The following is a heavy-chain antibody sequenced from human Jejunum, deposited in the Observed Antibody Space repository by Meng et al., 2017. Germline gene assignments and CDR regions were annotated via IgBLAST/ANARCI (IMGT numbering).Heavy chain of an antibody. CDR1: GFTFSGAW. CDR3: TSDVPGLGVGELDF. Sequence: GESLKISCTASGFTFSGAWMMWVRQVPGKGLEWVGRIKSKNHGGTTDYGATVEGRFTISRDDLKSTVYLQMDSLKTEDTAGYYCTSDVPGLGVGELDFWGQGTLVTVSS. CDR2: IKSKNHGGTT. J-gene: IGHJ4*02. V-gene: IGHV3-15*01. D-gene: IGHD3-16*01.